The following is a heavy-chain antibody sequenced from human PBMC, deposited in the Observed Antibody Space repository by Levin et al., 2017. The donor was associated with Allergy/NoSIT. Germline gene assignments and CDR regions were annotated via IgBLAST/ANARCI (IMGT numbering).Heavy chain of an antibody. CDR3: ARVGLVGVSFDY. D-gene: IGHD2-8*02. Sequence: SETLSLTCTVSGDSIGTNSWSWIRQPPGKGLEWIGHIDNSGTTKYNSSLKSRVAISVDTSNNQFSLKLISVTTAERAVYYCARVGLVGVSFDYWGQGTLVTVSS. J-gene: IGHJ4*02. CDR1: GDSIGTNS. V-gene: IGHV4-59*01. CDR2: IDNSGTT.